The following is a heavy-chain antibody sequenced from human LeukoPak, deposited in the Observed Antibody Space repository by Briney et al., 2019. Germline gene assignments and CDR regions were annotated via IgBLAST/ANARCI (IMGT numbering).Heavy chain of an antibody. V-gene: IGHV4-59*13. D-gene: IGHD3-3*01. CDR2: IYYSGST. CDR1: GGSISSYY. J-gene: IGHJ2*01. Sequence: PSETLSLTCTVSGGSISSYYWSWIRQPPGKGLEWIGSIYYSGSTDYNPSLKSRVIISVDTSKNQFSLSLIPVTAADTAVYYCARDGVSALNLYSDLWGRGTLVTVSS. CDR3: ARDGVSALNLYSDL.